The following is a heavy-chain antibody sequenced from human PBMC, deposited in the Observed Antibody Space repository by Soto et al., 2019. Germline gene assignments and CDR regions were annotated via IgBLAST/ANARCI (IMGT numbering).Heavy chain of an antibody. CDR3: GGGYETWGTFDY. V-gene: IGHV4-59*01. CDR1: GGSISSSY. D-gene: IGHD5-12*01. Sequence: SETLSLTCTVSGGSISSSYWSWIRQPPGKGLEWIGYIYYSGSTNYNPSLKSRVTISVDTSKNQFSLKPSSVTAADTAVYYCGGGYETWGTFDYWGQGTLVTVSS. J-gene: IGHJ4*02. CDR2: IYYSGST.